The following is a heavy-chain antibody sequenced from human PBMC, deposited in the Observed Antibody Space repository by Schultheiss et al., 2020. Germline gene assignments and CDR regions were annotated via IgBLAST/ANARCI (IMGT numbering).Heavy chain of an antibody. D-gene: IGHD1-26*01. CDR1: GGSFSGYY. V-gene: IGHV4-59*12. J-gene: IGHJ5*02. CDR2: IYYSGST. Sequence: SQTLSLTCAVYGGSFSGYYWSWIRQPPGKGLEWIGYIYYSGSTNYSPSLKSRILISVDTSKNQFSLKLSSVTAEDTAVYYCARELPRFRWFDPWGQGTLVTVSS. CDR3: ARELPRFRWFDP.